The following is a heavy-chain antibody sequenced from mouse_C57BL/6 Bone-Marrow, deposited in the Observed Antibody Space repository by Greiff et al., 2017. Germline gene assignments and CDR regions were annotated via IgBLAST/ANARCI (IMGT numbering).Heavy chain of an antibody. V-gene: IGHV1-55*01. Sequence: QVQLKQSGAELVKPGASVKMSCKASGYTFTSYWITWVKQRPGQGLEWIGDIYPTSGRTNYNEKFQSKAILTVDTSSNTAYMQLSSLTSEDSAVFYCARSGPLGRSFDYWGQGTTLTVSS. CDR1: GYTFTSYW. CDR3: ARSGPLGRSFDY. D-gene: IGHD4-1*01. J-gene: IGHJ2*01. CDR2: IYPTSGRT.